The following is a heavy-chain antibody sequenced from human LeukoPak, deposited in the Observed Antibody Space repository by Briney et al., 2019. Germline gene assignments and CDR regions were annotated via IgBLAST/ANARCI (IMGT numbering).Heavy chain of an antibody. CDR1: RGTFSRYA. D-gene: IGHD5-18*01. CDR2: IIPILGIA. Sequence: GSSVKVSCKASRGTFSRYAISWVRQAPGQGLEWMGRIIPILGIANYAQKFQGRVTITADKATSTAYMELSSLRSEDRAVYYCARELGGYGYGHTEYYYYYGMDVWGQGTTVTVSS. J-gene: IGHJ6*02. CDR3: ARELGGYGYGHTEYYYYYGMDV. V-gene: IGHV1-69*04.